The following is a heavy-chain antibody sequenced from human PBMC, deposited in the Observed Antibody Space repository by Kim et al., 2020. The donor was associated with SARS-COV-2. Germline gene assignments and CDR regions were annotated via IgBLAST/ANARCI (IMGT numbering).Heavy chain of an antibody. Sequence: NPSLKSLVTLSVDTSKNQFSLKLSSVTAADTAVYYCARGLRDAYNGLYFDYWGQGTLVTVSS. CDR3: ARGLRDAYNGLYFDY. D-gene: IGHD1-1*01. J-gene: IGHJ4*02. V-gene: IGHV4-39*07.